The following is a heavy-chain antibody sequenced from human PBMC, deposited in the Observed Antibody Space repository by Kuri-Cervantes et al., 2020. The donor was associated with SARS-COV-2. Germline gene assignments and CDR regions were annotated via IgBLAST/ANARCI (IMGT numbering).Heavy chain of an antibody. CDR3: ARGAAADNLIDY. CDR2: IIPIFGIA. Sequence: SVKVSCKASGGTFSSYAISWMRQAPGQGLEWMGRIIPIFGIANYAQKFQGRVTITADKSTSTACMELSSLRSEDTAAYYCARGAAADNLIDYWGQGTLVTVSS. V-gene: IGHV1-69*04. J-gene: IGHJ4*02. D-gene: IGHD6-13*01. CDR1: GGTFSSYA.